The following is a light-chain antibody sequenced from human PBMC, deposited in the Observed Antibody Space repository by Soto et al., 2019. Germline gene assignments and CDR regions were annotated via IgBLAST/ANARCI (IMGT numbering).Light chain of an antibody. CDR1: DSNIGSFT. Sequence: QSVLTQPPSASGTPGQRVTISCTGSDSNIGSFTVHWYQQVPGTAPKPLMHTTYQRPSGVPDRFSGSKSGTSGSLAISALQPEDEADYYCASWDDSLSGFVFGTGTKLTVL. CDR2: TTY. V-gene: IGLV1-44*01. CDR3: ASWDDSLSGFV. J-gene: IGLJ1*01.